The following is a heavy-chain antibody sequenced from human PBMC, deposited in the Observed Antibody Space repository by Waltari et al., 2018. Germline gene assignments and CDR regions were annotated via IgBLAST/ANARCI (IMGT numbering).Heavy chain of an antibody. D-gene: IGHD5-18*01. CDR2: IIPIFGTA. CDR1: GGTFSSYA. Sequence: QVQLVQSGAEVKKPGSSVKVSCKASGGTFSSYAISWVRQAPGQGLEWMGGIIPIFGTANYAQKFQGRVTITADESTSTAYMELSSLRSEDTAVYYCARDYIGQLWDRSYWYFDLWGRGTLVTVSS. CDR3: ARDYIGQLWDRSYWYFDL. V-gene: IGHV1-69*13. J-gene: IGHJ2*01.